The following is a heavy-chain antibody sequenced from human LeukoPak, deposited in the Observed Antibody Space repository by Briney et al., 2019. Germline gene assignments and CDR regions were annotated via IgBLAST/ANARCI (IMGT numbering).Heavy chain of an antibody. V-gene: IGHV3-30*14. Sequence: PGTSLRLSCAASGFTFRSYGMHWVRQAPGKGLEWMAVISYDGSETYFAESGKGRFTISRDNSKNTLYLQMNSLRVEDTAMYYCARGWAYFGLGNAFDIWGQGTMVTVSS. CDR3: ARGWAYFGLGNAFDI. J-gene: IGHJ3*02. CDR1: GFTFRSYG. CDR2: ISYDGSET. D-gene: IGHD3-10*01.